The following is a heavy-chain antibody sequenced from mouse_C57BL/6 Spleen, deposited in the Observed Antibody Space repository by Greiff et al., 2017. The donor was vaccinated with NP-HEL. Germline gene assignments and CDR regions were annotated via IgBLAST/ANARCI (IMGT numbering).Heavy chain of an antibody. CDR3: ARGDTTTEVDY. J-gene: IGHJ4*01. Sequence: VQLQQPGAELVRPGSSVKLSCKASGYTFTSYWMHWVKQRPIQGLEWIGNIDPSDSETHYNQKFKDKATLTVDKSSSTAYMQLSSLTSEDSAVYYCARGDTTTEVDYWGQGTSVTVSS. V-gene: IGHV1-52*01. D-gene: IGHD1-1*01. CDR1: GYTFTSYW. CDR2: IDPSDSET.